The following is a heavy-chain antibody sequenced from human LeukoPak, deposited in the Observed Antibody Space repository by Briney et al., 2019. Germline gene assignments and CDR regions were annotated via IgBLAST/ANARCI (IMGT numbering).Heavy chain of an antibody. CDR3: ARLRMYSSGWLDAFDI. CDR2: ISYDGSNK. Sequence: GGSLRLSCAASGFTFSSYAMPWVRQAPGKGLEWVAVISYDGSNKYYADSVKGRFTISRDNSKNTLYLQMNSLRAEDTAVYYCARLRMYSSGWLDAFDIWGQGTMVTVSS. V-gene: IGHV3-30-3*01. J-gene: IGHJ3*02. D-gene: IGHD6-19*01. CDR1: GFTFSSYA.